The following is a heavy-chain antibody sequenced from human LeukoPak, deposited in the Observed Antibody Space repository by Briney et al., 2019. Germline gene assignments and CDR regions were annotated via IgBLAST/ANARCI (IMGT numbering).Heavy chain of an antibody. CDR3: ARGDETRITIFGVVIIAFDI. J-gene: IGHJ3*02. CDR2: ISSSSSYI. Sequence: GGSLRLSCAASGFTFSSYSMSWVRQAPGKGLEWVSSISSSSSYIYYADSVKGRFNISRDNAKNSLYLQMTSLRAEDTAVYYCARGDETRITIFGVVIIAFDIWGQGTMVTVSS. V-gene: IGHV3-21*01. CDR1: GFTFSSYS. D-gene: IGHD3-3*01.